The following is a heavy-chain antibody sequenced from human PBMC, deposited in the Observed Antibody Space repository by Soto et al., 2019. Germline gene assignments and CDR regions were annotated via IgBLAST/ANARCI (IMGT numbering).Heavy chain of an antibody. D-gene: IGHD3-3*01. CDR2: ISSSGANT. CDR3: AKVSSERFLEWLLYFDY. J-gene: IGHJ4*02. Sequence: EVQLLDSGGGLVQPGGSLRLSCATSGFIFDNYAMAWVRQAPGKGLERVSTISSSGANTYYAASVKGRFTISRDNAKNTLYLEMDSLRGEDTAVYYCAKVSSERFLEWLLYFDYWGQGTLVTVSS. CDR1: GFIFDNYA. V-gene: IGHV3-23*01.